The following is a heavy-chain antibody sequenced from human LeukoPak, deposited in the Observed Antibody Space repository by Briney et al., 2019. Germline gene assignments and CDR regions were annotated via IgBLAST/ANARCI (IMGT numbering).Heavy chain of an antibody. CDR2: IYSGGST. Sequence: PGGSLRLSCAASGFTVSSNYMSWVRQAPGKGLEWVSVIYSGGSTYYADSVKGRFTISRDNSKNTLYLQMNSLRAEDTAVYYCARGGRKLDGPADGDYYDSSPYYFDYWGQGTLVTVSS. J-gene: IGHJ4*02. CDR3: ARGGRKLDGPADGDYYDSSPYYFDY. D-gene: IGHD3-22*01. CDR1: GFTVSSNY. V-gene: IGHV3-66*01.